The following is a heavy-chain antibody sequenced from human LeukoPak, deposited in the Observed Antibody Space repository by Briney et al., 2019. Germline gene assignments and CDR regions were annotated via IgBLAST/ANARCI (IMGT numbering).Heavy chain of an antibody. J-gene: IGHJ4*02. D-gene: IGHD3-22*01. CDR2: AYGGGSDQ. Sequence: PTGTSLRLSCAASGFTFSIYGMHWVRQAPGKGLEWVAVAYGGGSDQYYADSVKGRFTISKDIPKNTLYLQMNSLRDEDTAMYYCATGRGQYYGHWGQGTLVTVSS. V-gene: IGHV3-33*01. CDR3: ATGRGQYYGH. CDR1: GFTFSIYG.